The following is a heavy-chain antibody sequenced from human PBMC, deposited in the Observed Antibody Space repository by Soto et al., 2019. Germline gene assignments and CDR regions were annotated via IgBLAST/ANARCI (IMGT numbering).Heavy chain of an antibody. CDR3: ARGSGSYRLDY. J-gene: IGHJ4*02. V-gene: IGHV3-30-3*01. CDR1: GFTFSSYA. Sequence: QVQLVESGGGVVQPGRSLRLSCAASGFTFSSYAMHWVRQAPGKGLEWVAVISYDGSNKYYADSVKGRFTISRDNSKNTLYLQMNSLRAEDTAVYYCARGSGSYRLDYWGQGTLVTVCS. D-gene: IGHD1-26*01. CDR2: ISYDGSNK.